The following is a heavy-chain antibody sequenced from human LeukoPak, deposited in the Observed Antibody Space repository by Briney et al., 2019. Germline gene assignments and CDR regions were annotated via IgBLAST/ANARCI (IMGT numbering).Heavy chain of an antibody. J-gene: IGHJ5*02. CDR1: GYSVDSHFC. D-gene: IGHD4-17*01. Sequence: SETLSLTCSVSGYSVDSHFCWGWIRQPPGKGLEWIGSVCHSGPSFSNPSLKSRLAISLDKSKNHFSLRLNSVTAADTAVYYCARHDYGDSIPGLNHWGQGTLVTVSS. CDR3: ARHDYGDSIPGLNH. CDR2: VCHSGPS. V-gene: IGHV4-38-2*02.